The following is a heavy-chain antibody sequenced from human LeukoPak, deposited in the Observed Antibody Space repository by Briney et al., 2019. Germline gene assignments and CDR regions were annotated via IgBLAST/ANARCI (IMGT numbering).Heavy chain of an antibody. J-gene: IGHJ3*02. V-gene: IGHV4-38-2*02. CDR1: GYSISSGYY. Sequence: SETLSLTCTVSGYSISSGYYWGWIRQPPGKGLEWIGSIYHSGSTYYNPSLKSRVTISVDTSKNQFSLKLSSVTAAGTAVYYCAMMATGAFDIWGQGTMVTVSS. D-gene: IGHD5-24*01. CDR2: IYHSGST. CDR3: AMMATGAFDI.